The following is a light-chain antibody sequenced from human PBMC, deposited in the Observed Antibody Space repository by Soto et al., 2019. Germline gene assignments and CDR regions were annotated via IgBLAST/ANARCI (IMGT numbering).Light chain of an antibody. CDR2: EVT. CDR1: SSDVGGYKY. J-gene: IGLJ3*02. V-gene: IGLV2-14*01. Sequence: QSVLTQPASVSGSPGQSITISCTGTSSDVGGYKYVSWYQQYPGKVPKLMIYEVTNRPSGVSNRFSGSKSDNTAFLTISGLQAEDEADYYCSSYRYKDTRVFGGGTKFTVL. CDR3: SSYRYKDTRV.